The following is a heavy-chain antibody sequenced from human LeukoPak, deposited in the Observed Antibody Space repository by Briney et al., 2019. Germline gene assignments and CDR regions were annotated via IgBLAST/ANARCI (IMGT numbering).Heavy chain of an antibody. CDR1: GFSFSSYG. CDR3: ASAWHLGIVVVMLDS. Sequence: GGSLRLSCAASGFSFSSYGMHWVRQAPGKGLEWVAVISHDGSNKYYADSGKGRFTISRDNSKNTLYLQMNSLRVEDTAVYYCASAWHLGIVVVMLDSWGQGTLVTVSS. D-gene: IGHD3-22*01. CDR2: ISHDGSNK. J-gene: IGHJ4*02. V-gene: IGHV3-30*03.